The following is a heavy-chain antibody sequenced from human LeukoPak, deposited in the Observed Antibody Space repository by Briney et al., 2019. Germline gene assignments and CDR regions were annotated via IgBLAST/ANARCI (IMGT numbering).Heavy chain of an antibody. J-gene: IGHJ6*02. CDR1: GYTFTGYY. CDR3: ARGSSSTQRDYYYYGMDV. V-gene: IGHV1-2*04. D-gene: IGHD2-2*01. Sequence: ASVKVSCKASGYTFTGYYMHWVRQAPGRGLEWMGWINPNSGGTNYAQKFQGWVTMTRDTAISTAYMELSRLRSDDTAVYYCARGSSSTQRDYYYYGMDVWGQGTTVTVSS. CDR2: INPNSGGT.